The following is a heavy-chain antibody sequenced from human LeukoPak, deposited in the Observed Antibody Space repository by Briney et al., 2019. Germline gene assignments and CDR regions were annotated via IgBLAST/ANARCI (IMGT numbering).Heavy chain of an antibody. CDR3: ARESVYGGNYYYLDS. V-gene: IGHV1-18*04. J-gene: IGHJ4*02. CDR2: VSPYTGHT. Sequence: ASVKVSCKASVYTFRSYALTWVRQAPGQGLEWMGWVSPYTGHTEYAQTFQGRVTMTADTSTTTSYLELRSLRSDDTAMYFCARESVYGGNYYYLDSWGQGTLVTVSS. CDR1: VYTFRSYA. D-gene: IGHD4-23*01.